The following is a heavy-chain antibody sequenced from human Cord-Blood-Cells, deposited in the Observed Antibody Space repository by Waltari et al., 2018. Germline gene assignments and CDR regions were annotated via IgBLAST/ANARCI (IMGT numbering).Heavy chain of an antibody. V-gene: IGHV4-34*01. Sequence: QVQLQQWGAGLLKPSETLSLTCAVYGGSFSGYYWSWIRQPPGKGLEWIGEINHSGSTNYNPSLKSRVTIAVDTSKNQFSLKLSSVTAADTAVYYCAREALGPQGYYCSGSYPFGYWGQGTLVTVSS. CDR2: INHSGST. CDR1: GGSFSGYY. J-gene: IGHJ4*02. D-gene: IGHD3-10*01. CDR3: AREALGPQGYYCSGSYPFGY.